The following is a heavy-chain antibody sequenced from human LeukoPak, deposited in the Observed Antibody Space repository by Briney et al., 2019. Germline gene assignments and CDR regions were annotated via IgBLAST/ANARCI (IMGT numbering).Heavy chain of an antibody. D-gene: IGHD2-15*01. CDR1: GGSISSYY. J-gene: IGHJ4*02. CDR3: ARAVLSYCSGGSCPYFDY. Sequence: SSETLSLTCSVSGGSISSYYWIWIRQPPGKGLECIGYIHYSGSTNYNPSLKSRLSLSVYTSKNQISLRLSSATAADTAVYYCARAVLSYCSGGSCPYFDYWGQGTLVTVSS. V-gene: IGHV4-59*01. CDR2: IHYSGST.